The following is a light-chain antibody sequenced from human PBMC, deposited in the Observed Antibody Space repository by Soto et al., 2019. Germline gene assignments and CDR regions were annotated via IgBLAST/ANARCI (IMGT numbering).Light chain of an antibody. J-gene: IGLJ3*02. CDR2: TNN. CDR3: ATWDASLQSWV. CDR1: SSNIGSHL. Sequence: QSVLTQPPSVSGTPGQRVTISCSGSSSNIGSHLVNWYQQVLGTAPRLLIYTNNQRPSGVPDRFSDSKSGTSASLAISGLQSEDEAHYYCATWDASLQSWVFGGGTKVTVL. V-gene: IGLV1-44*01.